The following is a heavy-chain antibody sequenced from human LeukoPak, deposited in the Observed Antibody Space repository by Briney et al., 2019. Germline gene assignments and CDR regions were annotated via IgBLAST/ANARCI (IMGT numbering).Heavy chain of an antibody. Sequence: ASVKVSCKASGYTFTIYDINWVRQATGQGLEWMGWMRPSSGDTGYAQKFQGRVTMTRNTSISTAYMELSSLRSEDTAVYYCARGVSAGVDVWGQGTTVTVSS. CDR2: MRPSSGDT. CDR1: GYTFTIYD. J-gene: IGHJ6*02. V-gene: IGHV1-8*01. CDR3: ARGVSAGVDV. D-gene: IGHD3-10*01.